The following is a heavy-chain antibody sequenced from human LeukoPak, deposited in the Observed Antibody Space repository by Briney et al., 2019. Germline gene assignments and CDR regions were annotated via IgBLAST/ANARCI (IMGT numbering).Heavy chain of an antibody. CDR2: IYHSGST. D-gene: IGHD7-27*01. Sequence: PSETLSLTCTVSGYSISSGYYWGWIRQPPGKGLEWIGSIYHSGSTYYNPSLKSRVTISVDTSKNQFSLKLSSVTAADTAAYYCARENWVFDYWGQGILVTVSS. CDR3: ARENWVFDY. V-gene: IGHV4-38-2*02. J-gene: IGHJ4*02. CDR1: GYSISSGYY.